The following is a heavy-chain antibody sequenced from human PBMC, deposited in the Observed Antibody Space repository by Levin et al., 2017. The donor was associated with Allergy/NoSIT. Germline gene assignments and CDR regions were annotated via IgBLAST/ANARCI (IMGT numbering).Heavy chain of an antibody. CDR2: IYTIGST. Sequence: SETLSLTCTVSGGSISSYYWSWIRQPAGKGLEWIGRIYTIGSTNKNPSLKSRVTMSVDTSTNQFSLNLSSVTAADTPVYYCARDSDGSGSYHYKFDDWGQGTLVTVSS. D-gene: IGHD3-10*01. J-gene: IGHJ4*02. CDR3: ARDSDGSGSYHYKFDD. CDR1: GGSISSYY. V-gene: IGHV4-4*07.